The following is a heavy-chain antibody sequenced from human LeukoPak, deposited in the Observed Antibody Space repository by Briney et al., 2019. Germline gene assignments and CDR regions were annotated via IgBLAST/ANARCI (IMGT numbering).Heavy chain of an antibody. CDR2: VYTSGSA. Sequence: PSETLSLTCNVAGASLSLYYWSWVRQPAGKELEWIGRVYTSGSANYNPSLNSRVTMSLETSKHQFSLRLTSVTAADTAVYYCASASRSPHGLYVWGQGTTVIVAS. CDR3: ASASRSPHGLYV. D-gene: IGHD1-26*01. CDR1: GASLSLYY. V-gene: IGHV4-4*07. J-gene: IGHJ6*02.